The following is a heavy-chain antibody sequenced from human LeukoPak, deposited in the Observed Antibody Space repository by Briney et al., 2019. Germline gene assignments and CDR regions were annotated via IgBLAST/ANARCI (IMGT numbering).Heavy chain of an antibody. D-gene: IGHD3-22*01. CDR1: GYTFTSYD. CDR3: ASAEPDYYDSSGHFDY. J-gene: IGHJ4*02. V-gene: IGHV1-8*01. Sequence: ASVKVSCKASGYTFTSYDINWVRQATGQGLEWMGWMNPNSGNTGYAQKFQGRVTMTRNTSISTAYMELSSLRSEDTAVYYCASAEPDYYDSSGHFDYWGQGTLVTVSS. CDR2: MNPNSGNT.